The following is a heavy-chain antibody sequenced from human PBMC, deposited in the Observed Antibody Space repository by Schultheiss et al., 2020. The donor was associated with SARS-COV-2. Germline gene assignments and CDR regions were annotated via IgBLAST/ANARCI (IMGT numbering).Heavy chain of an antibody. CDR2: ISSSGSTI. CDR3: ARASYSSGWYGYYYGMDV. D-gene: IGHD6-19*01. CDR1: GFTFSDYY. V-gene: IGHV3-11*01. J-gene: IGHJ6*02. Sequence: GGSLRLSCAASGFTFSDYYMSWIRQAPGKGLEWVSYISSSGSTIYYADSVKGRFTISRDNAKNSLYLQMNSLRAEDTAVYYCARASYSSGWYGYYYGMDVWGQGTTVTVSS.